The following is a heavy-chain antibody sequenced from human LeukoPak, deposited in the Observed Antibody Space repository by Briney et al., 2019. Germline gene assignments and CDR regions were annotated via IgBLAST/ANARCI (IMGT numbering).Heavy chain of an antibody. Sequence: ASVKVSCKVSGYTLTELSMHWVRQAPGKGLEWMGGFDPEDGETIYAQKFQGRVTMTEDTSTDTAYMELSSLRSEDTAVYYCATAIVVVPAANWFDPWGQGTLATVSS. V-gene: IGHV1-24*01. CDR3: ATAIVVVPAANWFDP. D-gene: IGHD2-2*01. CDR2: FDPEDGET. CDR1: GYTLTELS. J-gene: IGHJ5*02.